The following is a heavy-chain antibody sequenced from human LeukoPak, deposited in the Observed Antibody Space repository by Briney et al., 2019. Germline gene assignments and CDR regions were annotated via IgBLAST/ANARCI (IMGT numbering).Heavy chain of an antibody. CDR1: GGSISSYY. Sequence: SGTLSLTCTASGGSISSYYWSWIRQPAGKGLEWIGRIYTSGSTNYNPSLKSRVTMSVDTSKNQFSLKLSSVTSADTAVYYCARDSSLITMVRGVITXNWFDPWGQGTLVTVSS. D-gene: IGHD3-10*01. V-gene: IGHV4-4*07. CDR3: ARDSSLITMVRGVITXNWFDP. CDR2: IYTSGST. J-gene: IGHJ5*02.